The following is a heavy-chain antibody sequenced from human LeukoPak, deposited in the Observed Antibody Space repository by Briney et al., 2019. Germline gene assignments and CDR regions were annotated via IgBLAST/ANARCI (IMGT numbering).Heavy chain of an antibody. V-gene: IGHV3-30*03. CDR1: GFTFSSYG. CDR3: GYGYSSSWSIDY. J-gene: IGHJ4*02. D-gene: IGHD5-24*01. Sequence: PGGSLRLSCAASGFTFSSYGMHWVRQAPGKGLEWVAVISYDGGKIYYADSVKGRFTISRDNSRNTLYLQVNSLRLEDTAVYCCGYGYSSSWSIDYWGQGTLVTVSS. CDR2: ISYDGGKI.